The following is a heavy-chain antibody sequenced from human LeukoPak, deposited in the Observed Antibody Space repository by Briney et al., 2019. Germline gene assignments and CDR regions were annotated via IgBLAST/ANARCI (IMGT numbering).Heavy chain of an antibody. J-gene: IGHJ6*03. CDR1: RFTFSDYT. D-gene: IGHD1-26*01. CDR2: MSYDGSNI. V-gene: IGHV3-30*04. Sequence: PGGSLRLSCATSRFTFSDYTMHWVRQAPGKGLEWVALMSYDGSNIYYADSVKGRFTISRDNSKNTLYLQMNSLRAEDTAVYYCAKAGGSYYVYYYYYMDVWGKGTTVTVSS. CDR3: AKAGGSYYVYYYYYMDV.